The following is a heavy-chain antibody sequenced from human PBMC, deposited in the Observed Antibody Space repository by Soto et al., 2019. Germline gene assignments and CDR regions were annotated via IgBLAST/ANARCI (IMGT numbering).Heavy chain of an antibody. D-gene: IGHD6-6*01. CDR1: GGSISSSSYY. V-gene: IGHV4-39*01. J-gene: IGHJ6*02. CDR3: ATAYSSSSFHYYGMDV. CDR2: IYYSGST. Sequence: QLQLQESGPGLVKPSETLSLTCTVSGGSISSSSYYWGWIRQPPGKGLECTGSIYYSGSTYYNPSLKSRVTISVDTSKNQFSLKLSSVTAADTAVYYCATAYSSSSFHYYGMDVWGQGTTVTVSS.